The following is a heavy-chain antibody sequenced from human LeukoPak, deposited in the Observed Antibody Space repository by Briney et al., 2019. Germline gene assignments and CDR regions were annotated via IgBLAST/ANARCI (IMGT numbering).Heavy chain of an antibody. CDR1: GFNFGIYS. V-gene: IGHV3-48*01. J-gene: IGHJ4*02. CDR3: ARDLFGTYDSDY. CDR2: ISAGSTI. D-gene: IGHD5-12*01. Sequence: PGGSLRLSCAASGFNFGIYSLNWVRQAPGKGLEWPSYISAGSTIYYADSVKGRFTISRDNANNLLYLQMNSLRAEDTAVYYCARDLFGTYDSDYWGQGILVTVSS.